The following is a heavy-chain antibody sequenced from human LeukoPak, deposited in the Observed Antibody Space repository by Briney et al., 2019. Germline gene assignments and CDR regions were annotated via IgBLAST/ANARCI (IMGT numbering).Heavy chain of an antibody. Sequence: GGSLRLSCAASGFTFSSYGMHWVRQAPGKGLEWVAVISYDGSNKYYADSVKGRFTIARDSSKNTVYLQMNSLRAEDTAVYYCATQIAAAGILDYWGQGTLVTVSS. CDR3: ATQIAAAGILDY. J-gene: IGHJ4*02. D-gene: IGHD6-13*01. CDR1: GFTFSSYG. V-gene: IGHV3-30*03. CDR2: ISYDGSNK.